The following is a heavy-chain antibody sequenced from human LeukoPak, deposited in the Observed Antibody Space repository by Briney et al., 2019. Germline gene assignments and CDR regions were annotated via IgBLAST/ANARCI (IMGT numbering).Heavy chain of an antibody. D-gene: IGHD2-21*02. V-gene: IGHV1-69*13. CDR2: IIPIFGTA. CDR3: ATPCFRGGDCYSSAFDY. J-gene: IGHJ4*02. Sequence: SVKVSCKASGYTFTSYGISWVRQAPGQGLEWMGGIIPIFGTANYAQKFQGRVTITADESTSTAYMELSSLRSEDTAVYYCATPCFRGGDCYSSAFDYWGQGTLVTVSS. CDR1: GYTFTSYG.